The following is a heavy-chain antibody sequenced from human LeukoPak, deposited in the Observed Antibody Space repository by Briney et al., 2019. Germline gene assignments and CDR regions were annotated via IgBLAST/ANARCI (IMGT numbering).Heavy chain of an antibody. D-gene: IGHD3-22*01. J-gene: IGHJ4*02. CDR3: ARGESGMYYYDSSGYGYFDY. Sequence: SETLSLTCTVSGGSISSSSYYWSWIRQPPGKGLEWIGSIYYSGSTYYNPSLKSRVTISVDTSKNQFSPKLSSVTAADTAVYYCARGESGMYYYDSSGYGYFDYWGQGTLVTVSS. CDR1: GGSISSSSYY. CDR2: IYYSGST. V-gene: IGHV4-39*01.